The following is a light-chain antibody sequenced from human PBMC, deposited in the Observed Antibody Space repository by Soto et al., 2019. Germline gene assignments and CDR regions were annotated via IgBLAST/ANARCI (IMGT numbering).Light chain of an antibody. J-gene: IGLJ3*02. CDR2: RNN. CDR3: GVWDDSLNGRV. CDR1: YSNIGTND. V-gene: IGLV1-44*01. Sequence: QSVLTQPPSASGTPGQSVTISCSGSYSNIGTNDVNWYQQLPGTAPKLLVYRNNKRPSGVPDRFSGSRSGTSASLAIRGRQSEDEADYYCGVWDDSLNGRVFGGGTKLTVL.